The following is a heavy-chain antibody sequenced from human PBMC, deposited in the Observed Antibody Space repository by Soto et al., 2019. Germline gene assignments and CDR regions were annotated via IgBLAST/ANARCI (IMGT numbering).Heavy chain of an antibody. D-gene: IGHD5-18*01. CDR1: GGSISSSSYY. CDR2: IYYSGST. Sequence: SETLSLTCTVSGGSISSSSYYWGWIRQPPGKGREGIGSIYYSGSTYYNPSLKIRVTIAVYTSKNQYPLRLSSVTAADTAVYYCARAGIQLWLRAHYGMDVWGQGTTVTVSS. J-gene: IGHJ6*02. CDR3: ARAGIQLWLRAHYGMDV. V-gene: IGHV4-39*01.